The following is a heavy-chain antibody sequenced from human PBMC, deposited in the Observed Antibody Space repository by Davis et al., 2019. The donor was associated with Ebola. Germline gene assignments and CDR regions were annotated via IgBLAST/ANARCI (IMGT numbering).Heavy chain of an antibody. CDR1: GGSISSSNW. CDR3: ARGGLNWNYPNY. Sequence: SETLSLTCAVSGGSISSSNWWSWVRQPPGKGLEWIGEIYHSGSTNYNPSLKSRVTISVDTSKNQFSLKLSSVTAADTAVYYCARGGLNWNYPNYWGQGTLVTVSS. D-gene: IGHD1-7*01. J-gene: IGHJ4*02. CDR2: IYHSGST. V-gene: IGHV4-4*02.